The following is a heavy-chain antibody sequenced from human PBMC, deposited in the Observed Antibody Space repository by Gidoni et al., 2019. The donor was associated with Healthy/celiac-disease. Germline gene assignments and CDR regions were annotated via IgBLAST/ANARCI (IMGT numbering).Heavy chain of an antibody. V-gene: IGHV4-34*01. CDR1: GGSFSGYY. Sequence: QVQLQQWGAGLLKPSETLSLTCAVYGGSFSGYYWSWIRQPPGKGLEWIGEINHSGSTNYNPSLKSRVTISVDTSKNQFSLKLSSVTAADTAVYYCARGGPTIFGVVTPNWFDPWGQGTLVTVSS. J-gene: IGHJ5*02. CDR2: INHSGST. CDR3: ARGGPTIFGVVTPNWFDP. D-gene: IGHD3-3*01.